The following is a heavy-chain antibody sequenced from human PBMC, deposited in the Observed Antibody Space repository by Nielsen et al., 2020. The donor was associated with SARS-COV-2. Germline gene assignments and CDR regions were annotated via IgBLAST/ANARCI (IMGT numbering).Heavy chain of an antibody. CDR2: ISGNGAYT. CDR1: GFMFSNYY. D-gene: IGHD6-13*01. V-gene: IGHV3-11*03. J-gene: IGHJ4*02. Sequence: SLRISCAASGFMFSNYYMNWIRHSPGKGLEWVSYISGNGAYTNYADSVKGRFTISRDNTKNSLFLQMNSLRAEDAAVYYCARRDSHSTTWYFDSWGQGTLVTVSS. CDR3: ARRDSHSTTWYFDS.